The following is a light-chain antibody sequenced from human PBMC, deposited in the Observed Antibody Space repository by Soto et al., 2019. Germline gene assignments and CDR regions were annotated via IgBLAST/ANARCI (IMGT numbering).Light chain of an antibody. CDR3: QQYVSWT. V-gene: IGKV3-20*01. CDR1: QTISSNN. CDR2: GTS. Sequence: EIVLTQSPGTLSVSPGERATLSCRASQTISSNNLAWYQQKPGQAPSLLIYGTSSRATGIPDRFSGSGSGTYFPLTSSRLDPEDAAIYYCQQYVSWTFGQGTKVEI. J-gene: IGKJ1*01.